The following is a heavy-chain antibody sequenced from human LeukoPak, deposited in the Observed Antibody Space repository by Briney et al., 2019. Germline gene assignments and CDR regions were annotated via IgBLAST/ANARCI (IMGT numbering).Heavy chain of an antibody. CDR2: TRNKANSHTT. D-gene: IGHD5-12*01. CDR1: GFTFSEYY. CDR3: TSCAYDYRFFEN. V-gene: IGHV3-72*01. Sequence: PGGSLRLSCAASGFTFSEYYVDWVRQAPGKGLEWVARTRNKANSHTTEYAASVKGRFTISRDDSKNSLYLQMNSLKTEDTAVYYCTSCAYDYRFFENWGQGTLVTVSS. J-gene: IGHJ4*02.